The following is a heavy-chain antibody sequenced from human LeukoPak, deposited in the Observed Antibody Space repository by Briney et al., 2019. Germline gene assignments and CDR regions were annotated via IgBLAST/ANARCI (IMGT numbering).Heavy chain of an antibody. CDR3: AREVYSYDHRDYYYMDV. Sequence: QPGGSLRLSCAASGFIFSRYWMTWVRQAPGKGLEWVANIKQDGSEKYYVDSVKGRFTISRDNAKNSLYLQMNSLRAEDTAVYYCAREVYSYDHRDYYYMDVWGKGTTVTISS. CDR1: GFIFSRYW. D-gene: IGHD5-18*01. V-gene: IGHV3-7*01. J-gene: IGHJ6*03. CDR2: IKQDGSEK.